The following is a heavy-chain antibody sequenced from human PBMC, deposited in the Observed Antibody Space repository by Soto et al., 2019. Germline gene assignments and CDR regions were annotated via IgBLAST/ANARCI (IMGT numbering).Heavy chain of an antibody. J-gene: IGHJ6*02. Sequence: QITLKESGPTLVKPTQTLTLTCTFSGFSLSTSGVGVAWIRQPPGKALEWLALIYWDDDKRYRPSLESSLTTTNATSKNQMVLTMTTMASVDTATYYCAYLPCSGGSCYWFSFSGMDVWGQGTTVTVSS. D-gene: IGHD2-15*01. CDR3: AYLPCSGGSCYWFSFSGMDV. CDR2: IYWDDDK. CDR1: GFSLSTSGVG. V-gene: IGHV2-5*02.